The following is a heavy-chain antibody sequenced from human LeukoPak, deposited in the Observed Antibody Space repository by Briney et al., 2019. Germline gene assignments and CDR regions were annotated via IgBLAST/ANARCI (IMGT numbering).Heavy chain of an antibody. D-gene: IGHD3-10*01. CDR1: GITLSNYA. Sequence: GGSLRLSSAVSGITLSNYAMSWVRQAPGKGMGWVAGISGSGGGTNYADSVKGRFTISRDNPKNTLFLQMNNLSADDTAVYFCAKRGVVIRVILVGFHKEAYYFDSWGQGALVTVSS. CDR3: AKRGVVIRVILVGFHKEAYYFDS. CDR2: ISGSGGGT. J-gene: IGHJ4*02. V-gene: IGHV3-23*01.